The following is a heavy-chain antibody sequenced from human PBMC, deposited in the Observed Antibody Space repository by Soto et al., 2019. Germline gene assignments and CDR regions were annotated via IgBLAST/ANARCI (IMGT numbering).Heavy chain of an antibody. CDR2: ISWNSDSI. D-gene: IGHD6-19*01. V-gene: IGHV3-9*01. Sequence: EVQLVESGGGLVQPGRSLRLSCAASGFTVDDLAMHWVRQAPGKGLEWVSGISWNSDSIDYADSVKGRFTISRDNAKKSLYLQMNSLRAGDTALYYCAKGDSQWRVTFDYWGQGTLVTVS. J-gene: IGHJ4*02. CDR3: AKGDSQWRVTFDY. CDR1: GFTVDDLA.